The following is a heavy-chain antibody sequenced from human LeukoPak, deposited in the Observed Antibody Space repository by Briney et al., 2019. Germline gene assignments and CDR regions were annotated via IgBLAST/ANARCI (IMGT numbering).Heavy chain of an antibody. D-gene: IGHD5-18*01. CDR3: ALWTYYYYGLDV. CDR2: SRNKAKSHTT. V-gene: IGHV3-72*01. J-gene: IGHJ6*02. Sequence: PGGSLRLSCAASGFTFSDRDMDWVRQAPGKGLEWVGRSRNKAKSHTTEYAASVEGRFTISRDNSNNSVWLQMNSLKTEDTAVYYCALWTYYYYGLDVWGQGTTVTVSS. CDR1: GFTFSDRD.